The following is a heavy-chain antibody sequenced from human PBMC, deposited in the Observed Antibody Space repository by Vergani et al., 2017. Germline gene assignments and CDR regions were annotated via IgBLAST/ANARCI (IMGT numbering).Heavy chain of an antibody. Sequence: QVQLVQSGAEVKKPGASVKVSCQASGYTFTSYYIHWVRQAPGHGLAWMGIINPSGGSTNYAQKFQGRVTMTRDPSTSTVFMVLSSLRSEDPAVYYCARGCGSTSCYKRGEDWFDPWGQGTLVTVSS. CDR1: GYTFTSYY. J-gene: IGHJ5*02. CDR2: INPSGGST. D-gene: IGHD2-2*02. CDR3: ARGCGSTSCYKRGEDWFDP. V-gene: IGHV1-46*01.